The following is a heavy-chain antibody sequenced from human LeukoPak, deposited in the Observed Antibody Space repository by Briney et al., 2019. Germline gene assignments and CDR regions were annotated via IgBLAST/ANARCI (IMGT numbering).Heavy chain of an antibody. D-gene: IGHD3-10*01. J-gene: IGHJ5*02. Sequence: GGSLRLSCAASGFTFSSYGMHWVRQAPGKGLEWVAFIRYDGSNKYYADSVKGRFTISRDNSKNTLYLQMNSLRAEDTAVYYCARGSTYYYGSGSYYNGRNWFDPWGQGTLVTVS. CDR3: ARGSTYYYGSGSYYNGRNWFDP. CDR1: GFTFSSYG. CDR2: IRYDGSNK. V-gene: IGHV3-30*02.